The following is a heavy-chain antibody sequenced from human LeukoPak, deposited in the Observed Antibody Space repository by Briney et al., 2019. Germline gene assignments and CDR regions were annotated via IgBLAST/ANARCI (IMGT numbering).Heavy chain of an antibody. V-gene: IGHV3-23*01. CDR3: ARGHHSGSGRWAFYFDY. D-gene: IGHD3-10*01. CDR2: LRASGESR. CDR1: GFTFSSHG. Sequence: GGSLRLSCTASGFTFSSHGMSWVRQAPGKGLEWVSALRASGESRYYADSVKGRFTISRDNSQNTVYLQMNNLRAEDTAVYFCARGHHSGSGRWAFYFDYWGQGALVSVSS. J-gene: IGHJ4*02.